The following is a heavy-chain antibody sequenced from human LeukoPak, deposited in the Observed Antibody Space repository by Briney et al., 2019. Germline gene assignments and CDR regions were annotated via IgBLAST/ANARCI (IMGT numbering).Heavy chain of an antibody. V-gene: IGHV3-48*01. CDR3: ARGSTYYDSSGQVPFDY. D-gene: IGHD3-22*01. CDR2: ISSSSSTI. Sequence: GGSLRLSCAASGFTFSTYSMNWVRQAPGKGLEWVSYISSSSSTIYYADSVKGRFTISRDNAKNSLYLQMNSLRAEDTAVYYCARGSTYYDSSGQVPFDYWGQGTLVTVS. J-gene: IGHJ4*02. CDR1: GFTFSTYS.